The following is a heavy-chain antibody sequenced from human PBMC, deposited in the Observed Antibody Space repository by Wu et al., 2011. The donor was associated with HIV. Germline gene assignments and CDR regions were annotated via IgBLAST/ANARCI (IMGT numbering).Heavy chain of an antibody. CDR2: IIPIFGTA. V-gene: IGHV1-69*14. J-gene: IGHJ4*02. CDR3: ARDLVRGSSFDY. CDR1: GGTFNSYG. D-gene: IGHD6-13*01. Sequence: QVQLVQSGAAVKKPGSSVKVSCKASGGTFNSYGITWVRQAPGQGLEWMGGIIPIFGTANYAQKFQGRVTITADKSTSTAYMELSSLRSEDTAMYYCARDLVRGSSFDYWGQGTLVTVSS.